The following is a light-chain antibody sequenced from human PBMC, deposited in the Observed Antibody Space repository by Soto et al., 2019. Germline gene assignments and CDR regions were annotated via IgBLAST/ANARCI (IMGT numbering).Light chain of an antibody. Sequence: QSALTQPASVSGSPGRSITISCTGTSSDVGGYNYVSWYQQHPGKAPKLMIYDVSNRPSGVSNRFSGSKSGNTASLTISGLQAEDEADYYCSSYTSSSTSGYVFGTGTKVTVL. CDR2: DVS. CDR1: SSDVGGYNY. J-gene: IGLJ1*01. CDR3: SSYTSSSTSGYV. V-gene: IGLV2-14*01.